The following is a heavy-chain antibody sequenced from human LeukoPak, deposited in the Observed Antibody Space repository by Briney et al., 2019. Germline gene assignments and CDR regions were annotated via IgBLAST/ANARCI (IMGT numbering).Heavy chain of an antibody. V-gene: IGHV3-23*01. J-gene: IGHJ4*02. D-gene: IGHD3-22*01. Sequence: PGGSLRLSCAASGFTFSSYAMSWVRQAPGKGLEWVSAISGSGGSTYYADSVKGRFTISRDNSKNTLYLQMNSLRAEDTAVYYCAKAKYDSSGYYLVADYWGQGTLVTVSS. CDR3: AKAKYDSSGYYLVADY. CDR1: GFTFSSYA. CDR2: ISGSGGST.